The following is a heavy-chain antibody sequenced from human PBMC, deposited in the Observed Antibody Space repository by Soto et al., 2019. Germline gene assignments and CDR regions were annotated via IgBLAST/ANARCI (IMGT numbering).Heavy chain of an antibody. CDR3: ARRLYGSGSYYNY. D-gene: IGHD3-10*01. Sequence: QVQLQQWGAGLLKPSETLSLTCAVYGGSFSGYYWSWIRQPPGKGLEWIGEINHSGSTNYNPSLKNRVTISVDTSKNQFSLKLSSVTAADTAVYYCARRLYGSGSYYNYWGQGTLVTVSS. CDR1: GGSFSGYY. V-gene: IGHV4-34*01. CDR2: INHSGST. J-gene: IGHJ4*02.